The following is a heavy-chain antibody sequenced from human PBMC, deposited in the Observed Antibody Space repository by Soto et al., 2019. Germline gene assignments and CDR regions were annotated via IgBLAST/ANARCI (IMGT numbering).Heavy chain of an antibody. Sequence: EVQLLESGGGLVQPGGSLRLSCAASGFTFSSFAMSWVRQAPGKGLEGVSAISGGGGSTYYADSVKGRFTISRDNSKNTLYLQMHSLRAEDTAVYYCAKGGYGPPGDYWGQGTLVTVSS. V-gene: IGHV3-23*01. CDR1: GFTFSSFA. J-gene: IGHJ4*02. CDR2: ISGGGGST. D-gene: IGHD5-18*01. CDR3: AKGGYGPPGDY.